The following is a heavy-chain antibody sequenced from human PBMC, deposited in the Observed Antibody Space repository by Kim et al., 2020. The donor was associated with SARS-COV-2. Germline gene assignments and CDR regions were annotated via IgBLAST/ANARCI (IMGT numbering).Heavy chain of an antibody. CDR3: ARDRLVGATGYYYYYGMDV. D-gene: IGHD1-26*01. CDR1: GGTFSSYA. CDR2: IIPIFGTA. V-gene: IGHV1-69*13. Sequence: SVKVSCKASGGTFSSYAIRWVRQAPGQGLEWMGGIIPIFGTANYAQKFQGRVTITADESTSTAYMELSSLRSEDTAVYYCARDRLVGATGYYYYYGMDVWGQGTTVTVSS. J-gene: IGHJ6*02.